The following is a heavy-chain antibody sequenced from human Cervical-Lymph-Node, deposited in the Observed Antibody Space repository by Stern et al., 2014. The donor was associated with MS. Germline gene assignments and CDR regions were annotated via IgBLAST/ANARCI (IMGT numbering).Heavy chain of an antibody. CDR2: ILPIFGTA. D-gene: IGHD1-26*01. Sequence: QVQLVQSGADVKKPGSSVKVSCKASGGTFSSYAIRWVRQAPGQGLEWMGGILPIFGTANYAPKVQGRVTTTEDESTSTAYMELSRLRSEDTAVYYCSRGELKEGLVRGMDVWGQGTTVTVSS. V-gene: IGHV1-69*01. CDR3: SRGELKEGLVRGMDV. CDR1: GGTFSSYA. J-gene: IGHJ6*02.